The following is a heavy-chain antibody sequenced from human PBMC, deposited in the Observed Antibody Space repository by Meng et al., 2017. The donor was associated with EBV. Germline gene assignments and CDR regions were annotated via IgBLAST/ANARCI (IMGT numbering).Heavy chain of an antibody. CDR3: ASESGRGFTTDY. CDR1: GGTFRSDS. J-gene: IGHJ4*02. V-gene: IGHV1-69*01. D-gene: IGHD3-10*01. Sequence: VNVQQSGADVKKRGYSLNVSCRTAGGTFRSDSVIWVRQAPGQGLAWMGGLIPMYGEPHYAQKFKDRVTIIADESTSTHSMELNNLRFEDTAMYSCASESGRGFTTDYWGQGTLVTVS. CDR2: LIPMYGEP.